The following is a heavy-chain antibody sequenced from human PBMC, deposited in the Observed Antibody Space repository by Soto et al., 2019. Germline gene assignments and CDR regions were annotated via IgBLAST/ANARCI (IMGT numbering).Heavy chain of an antibody. CDR3: ASVSSGWYINWFDP. CDR1: GGSISSSSYY. J-gene: IGHJ5*02. CDR2: IYYSGST. D-gene: IGHD6-19*01. Sequence: SETLSLTCTVSGGSISSSSYYWGWIRQPPGKGLEWIGSIYYSGSTYYNPSLKSRVTISVDTSKNQFSLKLSSVTAADTAVYYCASVSSGWYINWFDPWGQGTLVTVSS. V-gene: IGHV4-39*01.